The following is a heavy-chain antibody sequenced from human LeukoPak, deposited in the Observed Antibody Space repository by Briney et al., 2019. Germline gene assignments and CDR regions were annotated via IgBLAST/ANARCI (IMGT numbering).Heavy chain of an antibody. Sequence: GGSPRLSCAASGFTVSDYSMSWVRQAPGKGLEWVSAISGSGSYTDYADSVKGRFTISRDNAKNSLYLQMNSLRAEDTAVYYCASTSGYSSGWYYYYYMDVWGKGTTVTISS. CDR2: ISGSGSYT. V-gene: IGHV3-23*01. CDR3: ASTSGYSSGWYYYYYMDV. CDR1: GFTVSDYS. J-gene: IGHJ6*03. D-gene: IGHD6-19*01.